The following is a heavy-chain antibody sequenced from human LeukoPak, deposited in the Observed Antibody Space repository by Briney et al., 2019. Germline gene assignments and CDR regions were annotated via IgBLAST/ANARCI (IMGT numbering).Heavy chain of an antibody. CDR1: GFTFSSYA. Sequence: GSLRLSCAASGFTFSSYAMHRVRQAPGKGLEWVAVISYDGSNKYYADSVKGRFTISRDNSKNTLYLQMNSLRAEDTAVYYCARERLLEDFWSGYYSYWGQGTLVTVSS. J-gene: IGHJ4*02. V-gene: IGHV3-30*04. D-gene: IGHD3-3*01. CDR2: ISYDGSNK. CDR3: ARERLLEDFWSGYYSY.